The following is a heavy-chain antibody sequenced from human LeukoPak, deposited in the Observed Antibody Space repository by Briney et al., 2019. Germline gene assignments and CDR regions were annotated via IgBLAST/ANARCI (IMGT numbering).Heavy chain of an antibody. CDR3: ARDYYDSSGYYWWYFDY. J-gene: IGHJ4*02. V-gene: IGHV4-4*07. D-gene: IGHD3-22*01. Sequence: PSETLSLTCTVPGGSISSYYWSWIRQPAGKGLEWIGRIYTSGSTNYNPSLKSRVTMSVDTSKNQFSLKLSSVTAADTAVYYCARDYYDSSGYYWWYFDYWGQGTLVTVSS. CDR2: IYTSGST. CDR1: GGSISSYY.